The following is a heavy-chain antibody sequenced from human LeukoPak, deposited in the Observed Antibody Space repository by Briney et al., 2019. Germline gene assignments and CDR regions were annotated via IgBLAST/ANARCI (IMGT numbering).Heavy chain of an antibody. Sequence: SETLSLTCTVSGDSINSSSDYWGWIRQSPGKGLEWIGSVYYSGSTYDNPSLKSRVTISVDTSKNQFSLKLSSATAADTAVYYCARDLGGFDPWGQGTLVTVSS. CDR3: ARDLGGFDP. J-gene: IGHJ5*02. V-gene: IGHV4-39*07. CDR1: GDSINSSSDY. CDR2: VYYSGST.